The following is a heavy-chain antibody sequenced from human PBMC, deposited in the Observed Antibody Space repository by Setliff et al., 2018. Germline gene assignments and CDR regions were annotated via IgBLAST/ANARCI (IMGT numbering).Heavy chain of an antibody. D-gene: IGHD6-25*01. CDR1: GGAFSTYS. CDR3: ARAGLAAAGRKGVFDH. J-gene: IGHJ4*02. Sequence: SVKVSCKASGGAFSTYSLSWVRQAPGQGFEWVGRIIPGGLTSSSTQKFEGRVTMTRDTSTSTVYMELNSLTSDDTAVYYCARAGLAAAGRKGVFDHWGQGTLVTVSS. CDR2: IIPGGLTS. V-gene: IGHV1-69*08.